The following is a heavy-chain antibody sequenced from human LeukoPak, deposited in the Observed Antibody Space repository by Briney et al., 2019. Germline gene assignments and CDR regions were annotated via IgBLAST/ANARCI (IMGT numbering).Heavy chain of an antibody. CDR3: ARGSWVYDSSGYWYSTYDY. Sequence: GGSLRLSCAASGFTFSDYGMSWVRQAPGKGLEWVSTIGGRGGSTYYADSVKGRFTISRDNSKNTLYLQMNSLRAEDTAVYYCARGSWVYDSSGYWYSTYDYWGQGTLVTVSS. CDR1: GFTFSDYG. J-gene: IGHJ4*02. V-gene: IGHV3-23*01. CDR2: IGGRGGST. D-gene: IGHD3-22*01.